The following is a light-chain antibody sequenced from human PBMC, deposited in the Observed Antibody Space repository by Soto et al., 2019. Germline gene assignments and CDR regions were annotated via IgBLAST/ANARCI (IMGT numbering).Light chain of an antibody. CDR1: SSDVGNYKY. J-gene: IGLJ1*01. Sequence: QSALTQPASVSGSPGQSITISCTGTSSDVGNYKYVSWYQQHPGKAPKLMIYEVSNRPSGVSNRFSGSKSGNTASLTISGLQAEDETDYYCFSYAGSSNVFGTGTKVTVL. CDR3: FSYAGSSNV. CDR2: EVS. V-gene: IGLV2-14*01.